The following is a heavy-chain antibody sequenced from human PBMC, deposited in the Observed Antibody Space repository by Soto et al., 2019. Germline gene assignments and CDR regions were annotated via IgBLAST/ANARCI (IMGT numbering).Heavy chain of an antibody. Sequence: GGSLRLSCAVSGFTFGDHYIDWVRQAPGKGLEWVGRIRNKAHSYSTVYAASVKGRLTFSRDDSKNPVYLQMNSLKTEDTAVYYCTTEVHYDILTGYYIREPYFDYWGQGTLVTVSS. V-gene: IGHV3-72*01. CDR1: GFTFGDHY. D-gene: IGHD3-9*01. CDR3: TTEVHYDILTGYYIREPYFDY. CDR2: IRNKAHSYST. J-gene: IGHJ4*02.